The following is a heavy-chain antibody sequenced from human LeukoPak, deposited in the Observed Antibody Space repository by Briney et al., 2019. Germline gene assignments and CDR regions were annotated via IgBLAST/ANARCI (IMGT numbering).Heavy chain of an antibody. CDR2: ISYDGSNK. Sequence: GGSLRLSCAASGFTFSSYGMHWVRQAPGKGLEWVAVISYDGSNKYYADSVKGRFTISRDNFKNTLYLQMNSLRAEDTAVYYCAKDFYDSSGYQGGMDVWAQGTTVTVSS. CDR1: GFTFSSYG. V-gene: IGHV3-30*18. CDR3: AKDFYDSSGYQGGMDV. D-gene: IGHD3-22*01. J-gene: IGHJ6*02.